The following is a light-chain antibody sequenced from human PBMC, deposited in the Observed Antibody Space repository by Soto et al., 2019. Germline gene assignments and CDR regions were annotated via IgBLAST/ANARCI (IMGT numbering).Light chain of an antibody. V-gene: IGKV3-11*01. Sequence: EIVLTQSPATLCLSPGERATLSCRASQSVSNYLAWYQQRPGQAPRLLIYDASNRATGTPVRFRGSGSGTDFNLTTSSLEPEDSAVYYCQHRSSWPLSFGGGTKVEI. J-gene: IGKJ4*01. CDR3: QHRSSWPLS. CDR2: DAS. CDR1: QSVSNY.